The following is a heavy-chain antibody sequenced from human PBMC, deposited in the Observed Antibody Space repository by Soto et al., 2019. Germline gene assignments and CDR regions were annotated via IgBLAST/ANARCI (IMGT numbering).Heavy chain of an antibody. CDR2: ISSSSSYI. J-gene: IGHJ4*02. Sequence: GGSLRLSCAASGFTFSTYSMNWVRQAPGKGLEWVSSISSSSSYIYYADSVKGRFTISRDNAKNSLYLQMNSLRAEDTAVYYCARSPLRFFERPPYFDFWAQGNLVIVSA. D-gene: IGHD3-3*01. CDR3: ARSPLRFFERPPYFDF. V-gene: IGHV3-21*01. CDR1: GFTFSTYS.